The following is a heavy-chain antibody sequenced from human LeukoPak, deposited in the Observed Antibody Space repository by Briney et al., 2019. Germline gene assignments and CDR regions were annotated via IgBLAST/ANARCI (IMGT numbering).Heavy chain of an antibody. CDR3: ARDGLYGELRYFDWLSDYYYYGMDV. Sequence: ASVKVSCKASGYTFTSYGISWVRQAPGQGLEWMGWISAYNGNTNYAQKLQGRVTMTTDTSTSTAYMELRSLRSDDTAAYYCARDGLYGELRYFDWLSDYYYYGMDVWGQGTTVTVSS. V-gene: IGHV1-18*01. CDR2: ISAYNGNT. D-gene: IGHD3-9*01. J-gene: IGHJ6*02. CDR1: GYTFTSYG.